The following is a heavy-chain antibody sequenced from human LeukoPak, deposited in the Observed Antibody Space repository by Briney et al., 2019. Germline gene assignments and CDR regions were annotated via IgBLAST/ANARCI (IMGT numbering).Heavy chain of an antibody. D-gene: IGHD6-19*01. J-gene: IGHJ4*02. Sequence: GRSLRLSCAASGFTVSSNYMSWVSQAPGKGLEWVSVIYSGGSTYYADSVKGRFTISRDNSKNTLYLQMNSLRAEDTAVYYCAKSVWAGTGYWGQGTLATVSS. V-gene: IGHV3-53*01. CDR1: GFTVSSNY. CDR3: AKSVWAGTGY. CDR2: IYSGGST.